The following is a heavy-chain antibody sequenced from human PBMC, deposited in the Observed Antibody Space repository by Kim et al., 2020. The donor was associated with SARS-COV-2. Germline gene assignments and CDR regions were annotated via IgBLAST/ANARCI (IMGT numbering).Heavy chain of an antibody. V-gene: IGHV3-30*18. J-gene: IGHJ4*02. CDR3: AKEVWAFGHDY. CDR1: GFLITDYS. Sequence: GGSLRLSCVVSGFLITDYSIHWVRQAPGQGLEWLSVISSDAKSVNYADTVRGRFAMSRDISKNTVYLHLNTLRSEDTAVYYCAKEVWAFGHDYCGQGTL. CDR2: ISSDAKSV. D-gene: IGHD3-3*01.